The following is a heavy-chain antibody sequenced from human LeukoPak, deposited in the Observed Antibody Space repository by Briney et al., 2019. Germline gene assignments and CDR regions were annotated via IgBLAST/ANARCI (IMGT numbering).Heavy chain of an antibody. CDR1: GYTFTSYD. D-gene: IGHD2-15*01. J-gene: IGHJ4*02. Sequence: ASVKVSCKASGYTFTSYDINWVRQATGQGLEWMGWMNPNSGNTGYAQKFQGRVTMTRNTSISTAYMELSSLRSEDTAVYYCARGDEAYCSGGSCYPSYWDQGTLVTVSS. CDR3: ARGDEAYCSGGSCYPSY. V-gene: IGHV1-8*01. CDR2: MNPNSGNT.